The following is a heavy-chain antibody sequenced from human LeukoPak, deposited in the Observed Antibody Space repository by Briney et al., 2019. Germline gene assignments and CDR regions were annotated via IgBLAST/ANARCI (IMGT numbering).Heavy chain of an antibody. CDR1: GFTFRTYS. Sequence: GGSLRLSCAASGFTFRTYSMNWVRQAPGKGLEWVSSISSTSTYIYYADSMKGRFIISRDNARNSLYLEMNSLRAEDTAVYYCARLWSIDGGSGSSTFDYWGQGTLVTVSS. V-gene: IGHV3-21*04. J-gene: IGHJ4*02. CDR2: ISSTSTYI. D-gene: IGHD3-10*01. CDR3: ARLWSIDGGSGSSTFDY.